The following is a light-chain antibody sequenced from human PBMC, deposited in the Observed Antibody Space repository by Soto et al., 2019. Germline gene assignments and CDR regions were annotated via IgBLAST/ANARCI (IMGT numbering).Light chain of an antibody. V-gene: IGLV3-1*01. CDR2: QDS. CDR3: QAWDSSTVV. Sequence: SYELTQPPSVSVSPGQTASITCSGYKLGDKYACWYQQKPDQSPVLVISQDSKRPSGITERFSGSNSGNTATLTISGTQAMDEADYYCQAWDSSTVVFGGGTKLTVL. J-gene: IGLJ2*01. CDR1: KLGDKY.